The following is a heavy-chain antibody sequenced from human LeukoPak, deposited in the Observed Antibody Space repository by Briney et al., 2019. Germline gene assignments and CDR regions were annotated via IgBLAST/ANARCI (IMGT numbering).Heavy chain of an antibody. Sequence: PGGSLRLSCAASGFTFSTSAMTWVRQAPGKGLEWVSAISGSGGSTYYADSVKGRFTISRDNSKNTLYLQMNSLRAEDTAVYYCAKDRRGPLFLPSWGQGTLVTVSS. CDR3: AKDRRGPLFLPS. V-gene: IGHV3-23*01. CDR1: GFTFSTSA. CDR2: ISGSGGST. D-gene: IGHD3-3*01. J-gene: IGHJ4*02.